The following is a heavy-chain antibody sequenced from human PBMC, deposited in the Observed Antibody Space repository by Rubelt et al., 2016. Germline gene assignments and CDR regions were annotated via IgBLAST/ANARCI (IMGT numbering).Heavy chain of an antibody. Sequence: QLQLQESGPGLVKPSETLSLTCTVSGGSISGYYWSWVRQPPGKGLEWIGPIYYSGSTNYNPSLKSRVTISVDTSKNQFSLKMSFVTAVDTAVYYCARGSQHCSSTSSYLGFWGQGTLVTVSS. CDR3: ARGSQHCSSTSSYLGF. D-gene: IGHD2-2*01. V-gene: IGHV4-59*01. J-gene: IGHJ4*02. CDR1: GGSISGYY. CDR2: IYYSGST.